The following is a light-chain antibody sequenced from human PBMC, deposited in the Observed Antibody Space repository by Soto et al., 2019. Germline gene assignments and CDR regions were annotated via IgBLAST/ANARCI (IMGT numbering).Light chain of an antibody. V-gene: IGLV5-45*03. CDR1: SGINVGAYR. Sequence: QLVLNQPSSLSASPGASASLTCTLRSGINVGAYRIYWYQQKPGSPPQCLLRYNSDSDNQRGSGVPSRFSGSKDTSANAGILLISGVQSGDEADYYCMIWHNNAWVFGGGTKLTVL. J-gene: IGLJ3*02. CDR2: YNSDSDN. CDR3: MIWHNNAWV.